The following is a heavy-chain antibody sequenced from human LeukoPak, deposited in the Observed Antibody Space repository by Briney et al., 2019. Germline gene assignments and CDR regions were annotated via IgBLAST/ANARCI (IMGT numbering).Heavy chain of an antibody. D-gene: IGHD3-9*01. CDR2: IKQDGSEK. J-gene: IGHJ4*02. V-gene: IGHV3-7*01. CDR1: GFTFSSYW. Sequence: PGGSLRLSCAASGFTFSSYWMSWVRQAPGKGLEWVANIKQDGSEKYYVDSVKGRFTISRDNAKNSLYLQMNSLRAEDTAVYYCARDPEHDILTGSDYWGQGTLVTVSS. CDR3: ARDPEHDILTGSDY.